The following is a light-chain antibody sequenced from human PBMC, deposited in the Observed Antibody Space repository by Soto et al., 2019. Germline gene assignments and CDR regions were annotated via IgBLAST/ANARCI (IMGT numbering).Light chain of an antibody. Sequence: SVLTQPTSVSGSPGQSITISCTGTSSDVDAYKYVSWYQQHPGKAPKLMIYEVSNRPSGVSNRFSGSKSGNTASLTISGLQAEDEADYYCSSYTSSSTLVFGTGTKVTVL. CDR2: EVS. V-gene: IGLV2-14*01. CDR3: SSYTSSSTLV. J-gene: IGLJ1*01. CDR1: SSDVDAYKY.